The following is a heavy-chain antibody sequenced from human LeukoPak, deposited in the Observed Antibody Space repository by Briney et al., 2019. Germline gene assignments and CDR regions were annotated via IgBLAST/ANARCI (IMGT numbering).Heavy chain of an antibody. V-gene: IGHV4-34*01. CDR3: VRQYSSGWIYYYGMDV. Sequence: SETLSLTCAVYGGSFSGYYWSWIRQPPGKGLEWIGEINHSGSTNYNPSLKSRVTISVDTSKDQFSLQLNSVTPQDTAVYYCVRQYSSGWIYYYGMDVWGQGTTVIVS. CDR2: INHSGST. D-gene: IGHD6-19*01. CDR1: GGSFSGYY. J-gene: IGHJ6*02.